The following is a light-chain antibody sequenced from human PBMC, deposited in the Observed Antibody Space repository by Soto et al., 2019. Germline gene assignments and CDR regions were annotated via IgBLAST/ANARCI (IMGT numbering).Light chain of an antibody. CDR3: QTWDTGIRV. CDR2: LNSDGSH. CDR1: SGHSNYA. J-gene: IGLJ3*02. V-gene: IGLV4-69*01. Sequence: VVTQSPSASASLGASVKLTCTLSSGHSNYAITWHQQQPEKGPRYLMKLNSDGSHSKGDGIPDRFSGSSSGAERSLTISSLQSEDEADYYCQTWDTGIRVFGGGTQLTVL.